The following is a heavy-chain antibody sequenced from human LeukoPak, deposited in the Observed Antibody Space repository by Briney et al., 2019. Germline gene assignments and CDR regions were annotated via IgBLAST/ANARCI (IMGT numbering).Heavy chain of an antibody. CDR1: GGTFSSYA. V-gene: IGHV1-69*13. CDR3: ARCSHYYDSSGYYQF. Sequence: SVKVSCKASGGTFSSYAISWVRQAPGQGLEWMGGIIPIFGTANYAQKFQGRVTITADESTSTAYMELSSLRSEDTAVYYCARCSHYYDSSGYYQFWGQGTLVTVSS. J-gene: IGHJ4*02. D-gene: IGHD3-22*01. CDR2: IIPIFGTA.